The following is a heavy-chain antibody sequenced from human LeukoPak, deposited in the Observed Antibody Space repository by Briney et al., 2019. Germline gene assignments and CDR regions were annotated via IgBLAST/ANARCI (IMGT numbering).Heavy chain of an antibody. Sequence: SETLSLTCTVSGGSISSYYWSWIRQPPGKGLEWIGYIYYSGSTNYNPSLKSRVTISVDTSKNQFSLKLSSVTAADTAVYYCARLWVVTPRPRSYMDWFDPWGQGTLVTVSS. CDR2: IYYSGST. J-gene: IGHJ5*02. V-gene: IGHV4-59*01. CDR1: GGSISSYY. CDR3: ARLWVVTPRPRSYMDWFDP. D-gene: IGHD4-23*01.